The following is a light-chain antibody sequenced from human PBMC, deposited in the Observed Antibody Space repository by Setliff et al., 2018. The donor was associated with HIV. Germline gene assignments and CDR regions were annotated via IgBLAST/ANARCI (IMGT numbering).Light chain of an antibody. J-gene: IGLJ1*01. CDR3: ASYAITNTLP. CDR2: EVR. Sequence: QSVLTQPASVSGSPGQSITISCTGTSSDVGGYTYVSWYQQHPGKAPKLIIYEVRNRPSGVSTRFSGSKSGNTASLTISGPQPEDEADYYCASYAITNTLPFGTGTKVTVL. CDR1: SSDVGGYTY. V-gene: IGLV2-14*03.